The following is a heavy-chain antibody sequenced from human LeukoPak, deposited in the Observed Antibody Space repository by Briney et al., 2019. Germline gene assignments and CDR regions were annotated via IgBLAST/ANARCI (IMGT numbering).Heavy chain of an antibody. CDR3: ARDGEGVLGFDY. V-gene: IGHV3-21*01. CDR1: GFTFSNYN. D-gene: IGHD2-8*02. CDR2: ISSSSSSI. J-gene: IGHJ4*02. Sequence: PGGSLRLSCAASGFTFSNYNMNWVRQAPGKGLEWVSSISSSSSSINYADSLKGRFTISRDNAKNTLYLQMNSLRAEDTAVYYCARDGEGVLGFDYWGQGTLVTVSS.